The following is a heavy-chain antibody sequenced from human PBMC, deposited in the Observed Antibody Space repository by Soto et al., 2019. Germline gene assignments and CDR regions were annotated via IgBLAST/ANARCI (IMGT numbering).Heavy chain of an antibody. D-gene: IGHD3-10*01. V-gene: IGHV4-34*01. CDR3: ARGGDWASP. J-gene: IGHJ5*02. CDR1: AGSLSGHY. Sequence: QVQLQQWGAGLLKPWETLSLTCVVYAGSLSGHYWSWIRQSPGKGLEWIGEINHSGTANYNPSLKSRVTLSVDTSKNQFSLKVSSVTAADNGVYYCARGGDWASPWGQGTLVTVSS. CDR2: INHSGTA.